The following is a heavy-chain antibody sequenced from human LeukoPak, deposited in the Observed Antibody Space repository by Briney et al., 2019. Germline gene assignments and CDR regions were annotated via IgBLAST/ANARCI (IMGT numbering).Heavy chain of an antibody. D-gene: IGHD1-26*01. CDR3: ARGGSIVGATPHDAFDI. CDR2: IYYSGST. V-gene: IGHV4-59*01. Sequence: PSETLSLTCTVSAAPITSYYWSWIRQPPGKGLDGMGNIYYSGSTNYNPSLKSRVAISVETSKNQVSLRLSSVTAADTAVYYCARGGSIVGATPHDAFDIWGQGTVVTVS. CDR1: AAPITSYY. J-gene: IGHJ3*02.